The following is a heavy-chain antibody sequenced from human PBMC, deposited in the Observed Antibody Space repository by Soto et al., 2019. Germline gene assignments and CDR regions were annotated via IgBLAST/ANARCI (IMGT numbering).Heavy chain of an antibody. D-gene: IGHD3-10*01. CDR2: VYYTGST. CDR3: ARSRGSYYMDV. J-gene: IGHJ6*03. CDR1: GGSISNFY. V-gene: IGHV4-59*08. Sequence: SETLSLTCTVSGGSISNFYWSWIRQPPGKGLEWIGYVYYTGSTSYNPSLKRRVTFSADSSRGQFSLRLNSVTAADTAVYYCARSRGSYYMDVWGKGTTVTVSS.